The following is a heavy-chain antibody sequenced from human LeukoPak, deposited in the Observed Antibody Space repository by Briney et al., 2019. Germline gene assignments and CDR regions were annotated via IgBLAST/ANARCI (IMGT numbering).Heavy chain of an antibody. CDR3: ARTDRFDY. Sequence: GGSLRLSCVASGITFSGNWMHWVRQAPGKGLVWVSRINSDGSSTSYADSVKGRFTISRDNAKNTLYLQMSSLRAEDTALYYCARTDRFDYWGQGTLVTVSS. CDR2: INSDGSST. CDR1: GITFSGNW. V-gene: IGHV3-74*01. J-gene: IGHJ4*02.